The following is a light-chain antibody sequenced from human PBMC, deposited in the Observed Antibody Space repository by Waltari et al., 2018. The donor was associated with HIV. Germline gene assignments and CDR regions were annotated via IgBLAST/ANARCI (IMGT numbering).Light chain of an antibody. Sequence: ETVLTQSPARLSLSPGERATLSCRANQSVSDFLAWYRQTPGQPPRLLIYDASTRATGTPARFSGSGSGTDFTLTNSSLEPEDFAVYYCQQRSHWPLTFGGGTKVEMK. CDR3: QQRSHWPLT. CDR1: QSVSDF. V-gene: IGKV3-11*01. J-gene: IGKJ4*01. CDR2: DAS.